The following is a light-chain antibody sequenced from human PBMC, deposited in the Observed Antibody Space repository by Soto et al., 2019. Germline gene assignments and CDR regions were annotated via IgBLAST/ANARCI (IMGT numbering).Light chain of an antibody. CDR1: QSISSW. V-gene: IGKV1-5*01. CDR2: DAS. CDR3: QQYNSYAWT. J-gene: IGKJ1*01. Sequence: IQMSQSPSTLSSSLVKRFAITVRASQSISSWLAWYQQKPGKAPKLLIYDASSLESGVPSRFSGSGSGTEFTLTISSLQPDDFATYYCQQYNSYAWTFGQGTKVDIK.